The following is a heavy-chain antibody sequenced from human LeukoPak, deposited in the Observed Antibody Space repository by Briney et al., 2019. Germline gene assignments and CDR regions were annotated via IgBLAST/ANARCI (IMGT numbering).Heavy chain of an antibody. CDR1: GFTVSSNY. CDR3: ARDTTGYGSGDY. J-gene: IGHJ4*02. CDR2: IYSGGST. Sequence: GGSLRLSCAASGFTVSSNYMSWARQAPGKGLEWVSVIYSGGSTYYADSVKGRFTISRDNSKNTLYLQMNSLRAEDTAVYYCARDTTGYGSGDYWGQGTLVTVSS. V-gene: IGHV3-66*01. D-gene: IGHD3-10*01.